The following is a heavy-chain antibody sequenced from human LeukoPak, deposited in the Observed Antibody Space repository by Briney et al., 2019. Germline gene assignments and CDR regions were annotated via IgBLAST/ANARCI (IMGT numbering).Heavy chain of an antibody. CDR3: ARLELRYSENWFDP. CDR2: IYPGDSDT. V-gene: IGHV5-51*01. J-gene: IGHJ5*02. D-gene: IGHD3-9*01. CDR1: EDSFTSYW. Sequence: GESLKISCKGSEDSFTSYWIGWVRQMPGKGLEWMGIIYPGDSDTRYSPSFQGQVTISADKSISTAYLQWSSLKASDTAMYYCARLELRYSENWFDPWGQGTLVTVSS.